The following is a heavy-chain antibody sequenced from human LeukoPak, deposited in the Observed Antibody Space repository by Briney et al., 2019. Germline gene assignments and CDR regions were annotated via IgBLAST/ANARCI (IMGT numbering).Heavy chain of an antibody. J-gene: IGHJ6*02. CDR3: ARYYVEADYCSGGSCYSRVNYYGMDV. Sequence: GEALKISCKGSGYSFTSYCIGWVRQMPGKGLEGMVFIYPGDSDTRYSPSFQDQVTTLSDKSISTAYLQWSSLKDSDTAMYYCARYYVEADYCSGGSCYSRVNYYGMDVWGQGTTVTVSS. D-gene: IGHD2-15*01. CDR2: IYPGDSDT. V-gene: IGHV5-51*01. CDR1: GYSFTSYC.